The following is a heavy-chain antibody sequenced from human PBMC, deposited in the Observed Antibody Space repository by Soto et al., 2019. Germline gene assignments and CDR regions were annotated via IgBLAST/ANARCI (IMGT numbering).Heavy chain of an antibody. V-gene: IGHV1-8*01. J-gene: IGHJ5*02. CDR1: GYTFTSYD. CDR2: MNPNSGNT. Sequence: QVQLVQSGAEVKNPGASVKVSCKASGYTFTSYDINWVRQATGQGLEWMGWMNPNSGNTAYAQKFQGRVTMTRNTSISTAYMELSSLRSEDTAVYYCARERSAAGTGWFDPWGQGTLVTVSS. D-gene: IGHD6-13*01. CDR3: ARERSAAGTGWFDP.